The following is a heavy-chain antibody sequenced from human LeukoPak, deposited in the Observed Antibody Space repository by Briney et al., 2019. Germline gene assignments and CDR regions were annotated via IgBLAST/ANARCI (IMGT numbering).Heavy chain of an antibody. Sequence: PSQTLSLTCDVSGGFISSGTHYWTWIRQPVGKGLEWLVRSFTSASPTYNSSLESRLTISIDKSKNQFFLKLTPMTPADTAVYSCARRWNYKDSFDIWGQGTMVGVSS. D-gene: IGHD1-7*01. J-gene: IGHJ3*02. CDR2: SFTSASP. V-gene: IGHV4-61*02. CDR3: ARRWNYKDSFDI. CDR1: GGFISSGTHY.